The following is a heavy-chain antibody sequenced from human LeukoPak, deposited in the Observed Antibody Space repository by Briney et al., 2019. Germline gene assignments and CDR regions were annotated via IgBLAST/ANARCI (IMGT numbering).Heavy chain of an antibody. D-gene: IGHD3-10*01. CDR1: GFTFSSYA. Sequence: TGGSLRLSCAASGFTFSSYAKSWVRQAPGKGLEWVSAISGSGGSTYYADSVKGRFTISRDNSKNTLYLQMNSLRAEDTAVYYCAKGTFGELSLFDYWGQGTLVTVSS. CDR2: ISGSGGST. V-gene: IGHV3-23*01. CDR3: AKGTFGELSLFDY. J-gene: IGHJ4*02.